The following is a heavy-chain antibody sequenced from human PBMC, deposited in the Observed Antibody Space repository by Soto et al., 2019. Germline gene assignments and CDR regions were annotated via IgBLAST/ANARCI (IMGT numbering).Heavy chain of an antibody. CDR3: AREPFYSDNSGYYSAAFDI. V-gene: IGHV3-21*01. J-gene: IGHJ3*02. D-gene: IGHD3-22*01. CDR1: GFSLSDYY. Sequence: GGSLRLSCAASGFSLSDYYMNWVRQAPGKGLEWVSSISSSSSDINYADSVKGRFTISRDNAKNSLYLQMNSLRAEDTAIYFCAREPFYSDNSGYYSAAFDIWGQGTVVTVSS. CDR2: ISSSSSDI.